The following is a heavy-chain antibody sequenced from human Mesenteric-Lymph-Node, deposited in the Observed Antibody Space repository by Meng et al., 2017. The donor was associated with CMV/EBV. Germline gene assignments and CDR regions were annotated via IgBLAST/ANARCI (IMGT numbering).Heavy chain of an antibody. V-gene: IGHV3-23*01. J-gene: IGHJ5*01. CDR1: GFTFSSYG. D-gene: IGHD6-13*01. CDR3: AKDNSSSLCNCLDS. Sequence: GESLKISCAASGFTFSSYGMHWVRQAPGKGLEWVSGASGGGGSRFYADSVKGRFTVSRDNSKNTLYLQMNSLRAEDTAVYYCAKDNSSSLCNCLDSWGQGTLVTVSS. CDR2: ASGGGGSR.